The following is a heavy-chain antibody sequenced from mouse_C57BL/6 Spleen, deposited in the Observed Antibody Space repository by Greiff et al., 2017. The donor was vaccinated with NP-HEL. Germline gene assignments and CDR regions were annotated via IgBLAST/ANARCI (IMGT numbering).Heavy chain of an antibody. D-gene: IGHD1-1*01. CDR3: AENDYYGSTDWYFDV. CDR1: GFSLTSYG. J-gene: IGHJ1*03. V-gene: IGHV2-5*01. CDR2: IWRGGGT. Sequence: VQLQQSGPGLVQPSPSLSITCTVSGFSLTSYGVHWVRQSPGKGLEWLGVIWRGGGTDYNAAFMSRLSITKDNSKSQVFLKMNRLQADDTAIYYCAENDYYGSTDWYFDVWGTGTTVTVSS.